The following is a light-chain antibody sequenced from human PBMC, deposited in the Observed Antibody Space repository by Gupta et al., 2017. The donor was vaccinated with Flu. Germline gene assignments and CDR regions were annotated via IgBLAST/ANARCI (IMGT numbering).Light chain of an antibody. CDR1: QSISTK. CDR2: DAS. Sequence: EIVMTQSPAPLSVSPGERATLSCRASQSISTKLAWYQQKPGQPPRLLIYDASTRATGIPARFSGSGSGTEFTLTISSLQSEDFAVYHCQQYNKWPLTFGGGTKVEIK. J-gene: IGKJ4*02. V-gene: IGKV3-15*01. CDR3: QQYNKWPLT.